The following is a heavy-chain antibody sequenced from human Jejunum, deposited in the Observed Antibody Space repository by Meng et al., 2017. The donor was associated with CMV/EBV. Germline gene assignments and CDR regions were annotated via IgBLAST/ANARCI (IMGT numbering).Heavy chain of an antibody. D-gene: IGHD2-2*01. Sequence: QITLKASGPTLVKPTQTLTLTRTFSGFSLSTSEVGVGWIRQPPGKALEWLAVIYWDDDKRYSPSLKSRLTITKDTSKNQVVLTLTNMDPVDTATYYCALFTRSWFDPWGQGTLVTVSS. CDR1: GFSLSTSEVG. V-gene: IGHV2-5*02. CDR2: IYWDDDK. J-gene: IGHJ5*02. CDR3: ALFTRSWFDP.